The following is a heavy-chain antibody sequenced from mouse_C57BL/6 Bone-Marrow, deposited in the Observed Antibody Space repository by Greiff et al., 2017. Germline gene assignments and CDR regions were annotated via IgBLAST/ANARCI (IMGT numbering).Heavy chain of an antibody. Sequence: QVQLQQPGAELVMPGASVKLSCKASGYTFTSYWMHWVKQRPGQGLEWIGEIDPSGSYTNYNQKFKGKSTLTVDKSSRTADMQLSSLTSEDSAVYYCARRWLLNAMDYWGQGTSVTVSS. V-gene: IGHV1-69*01. CDR3: ARRWLLNAMDY. D-gene: IGHD2-3*01. J-gene: IGHJ4*01. CDR1: GYTFTSYW. CDR2: IDPSGSYT.